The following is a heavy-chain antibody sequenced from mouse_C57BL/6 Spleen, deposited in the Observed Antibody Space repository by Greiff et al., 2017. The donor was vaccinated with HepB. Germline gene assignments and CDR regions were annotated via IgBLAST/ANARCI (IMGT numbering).Heavy chain of an antibody. D-gene: IGHD2-4*01. CDR3: ARRSYYDYNWFAY. CDR2: IYPGSGST. J-gene: IGHJ3*01. Sequence: QVQLQQPGAELVKPGASVKMSCKASGYTFTSYWITWVKQRPGQGLEWIGDIYPGSGSTNYNEKFKSKATLTVDTSSSTAYMQLSSLTSEDSAVYDYARRSYYDYNWFAYWGQGTLVTVSA. V-gene: IGHV1-55*01. CDR1: GYTFTSYW.